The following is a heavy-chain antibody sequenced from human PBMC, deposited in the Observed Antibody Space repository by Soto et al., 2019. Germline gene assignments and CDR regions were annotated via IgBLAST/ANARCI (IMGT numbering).Heavy chain of an antibody. CDR1: GDSISSYS. V-gene: IGHV4-59*08. CDR3: ARRKSGYCSGPSCPSDYYYYYMDV. Sequence: QVQLQESGPGLVKPSETLSLTCTVSGDSISSYSWSWIRQPPGMGLEWIGYVFHTGSTNYNPSLKSRVTISVDSSKNQFSLRLSSVTAADTAVYFCARRKSGYCSGPSCPSDYYYYYMDVWGKGTTVTVSS. D-gene: IGHD2-2*01. J-gene: IGHJ6*03. CDR2: VFHTGST.